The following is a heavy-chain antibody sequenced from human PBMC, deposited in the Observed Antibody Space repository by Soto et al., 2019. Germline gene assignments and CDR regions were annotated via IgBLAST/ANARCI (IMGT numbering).Heavy chain of an antibody. CDR3: ARDYYYDSSGYLMGDY. Sequence: QVQLVQSGAEVKKPGASVKVSCKASGYTFTSYYMHWVRQAPGQGLEWMGIINPSGGSTSYAQKFQGRVTMTRDTSTSTVYMELSSLRSEDTAVYYCARDYYYDSSGYLMGDYWGQGTLVTVSS. J-gene: IGHJ4*02. CDR1: GYTFTSYY. D-gene: IGHD3-22*01. V-gene: IGHV1-46*01. CDR2: INPSGGST.